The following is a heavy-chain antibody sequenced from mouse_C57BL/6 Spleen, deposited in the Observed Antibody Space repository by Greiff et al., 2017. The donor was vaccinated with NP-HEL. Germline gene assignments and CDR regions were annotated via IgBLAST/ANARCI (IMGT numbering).Heavy chain of an antibody. CDR2: INPNNGGT. J-gene: IGHJ2*01. D-gene: IGHD1-2*01. CDR1: GYTFTDYY. Sequence: EVQLQQSGPELVKPGASVKISCKASGYTFTDYYMNWVKQSHGKSLEWIGDINPNNGGTSYNQKFKGKATLTVDKSSSTAYMELRSLTSEDSAVYYCARELRPVLVDYWGQGTTLTVSS. V-gene: IGHV1-26*01. CDR3: ARELRPVLVDY.